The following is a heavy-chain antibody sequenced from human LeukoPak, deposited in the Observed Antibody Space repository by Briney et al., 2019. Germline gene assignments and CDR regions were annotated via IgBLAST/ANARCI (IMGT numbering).Heavy chain of an antibody. CDR1: GGSFSGYY. V-gene: IGHV4-34*01. CDR3: ARNRRGRITMVRGVFDY. J-gene: IGHJ4*02. CDR2: INHSGST. D-gene: IGHD3-10*01. Sequence: SETLSLTCAVYGGSFSGYYWSWIRQPPGKGLEWIGEINHSGSTNYNPSLKSRVTISVDTSKNQFSLKLSSVTAADTAVYYCARNRRGRITMVRGVFDYWGQGTLVTVSS.